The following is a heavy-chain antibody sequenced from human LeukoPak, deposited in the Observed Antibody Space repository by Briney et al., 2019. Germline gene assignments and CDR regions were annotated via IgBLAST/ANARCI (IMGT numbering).Heavy chain of an antibody. CDR2: IYDSGST. CDR1: GASIRSGDYY. Sequence: SETLSLTCTVSGASIRSGDYYWSWIRQPPGKGLEWIGYIYDSGSTYYNSSLKSRITISVDTSENRFSLKLSSVTATDTAVYYCARDCSGGSCYGAFDIWGQGTMVTVSS. CDR3: ARDCSGGSCYGAFDI. J-gene: IGHJ3*02. D-gene: IGHD2-15*01. V-gene: IGHV4-30-4*01.